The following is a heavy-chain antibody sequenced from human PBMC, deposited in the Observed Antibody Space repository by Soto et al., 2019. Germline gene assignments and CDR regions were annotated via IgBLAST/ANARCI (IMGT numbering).Heavy chain of an antibody. CDR2: IKSKTDGGTT. CDR1: GFTFSNAW. D-gene: IGHD4-4*01. J-gene: IGHJ6*02. CDR3: TTKTRMGDYSNYWYYYYGMDV. V-gene: IGHV3-15*01. Sequence: KSGGSLRLSCAASGFTFSNAWMSWVRQAPGKGLEWVGRIKSKTDGGTTDYAAPVKGRFTISRDDSKNTLYLQMNSLKTEDTAVYYCTTKTRMGDYSNYWYYYYGMDVWGQGTTVTVSS.